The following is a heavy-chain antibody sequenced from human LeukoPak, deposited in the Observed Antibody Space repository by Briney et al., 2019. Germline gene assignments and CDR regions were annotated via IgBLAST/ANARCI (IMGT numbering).Heavy chain of an antibody. CDR1: GFTFSSYA. D-gene: IGHD2-2*01. Sequence: PGGSLRLSCAASGFTFSSYAMSWVRQAPGKGLEWVSAISGSGGSTYYADSVKGRFTISRDNSKNTLYLQMNSLRAEDTAVYYCAREWGEGVVVPAAISSWFDPWGQGTLVTVSS. CDR2: ISGSGGST. V-gene: IGHV3-23*01. J-gene: IGHJ5*02. CDR3: AREWGEGVVVPAAISSWFDP.